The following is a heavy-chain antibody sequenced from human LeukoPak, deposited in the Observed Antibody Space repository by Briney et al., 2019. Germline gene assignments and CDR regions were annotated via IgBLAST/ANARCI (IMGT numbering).Heavy chain of an antibody. Sequence: GASVKVSCKASGYTFTSYAMNWVRQAPGQGLEWMGWINTNTGNPTYAQGFTGRFVFSLDTSVSTAYLRISSLKAEDTAVYYCARALPWAAAGHKIGRNWFDPWGQGTLVTVSS. CDR1: GYTFTSYA. V-gene: IGHV7-4-1*02. CDR2: INTNTGNP. D-gene: IGHD6-13*01. CDR3: ARALPWAAAGHKIGRNWFDP. J-gene: IGHJ5*02.